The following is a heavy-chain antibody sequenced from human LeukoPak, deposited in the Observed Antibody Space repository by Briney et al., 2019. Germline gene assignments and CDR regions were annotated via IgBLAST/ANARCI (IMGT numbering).Heavy chain of an antibody. D-gene: IGHD6-13*01. V-gene: IGHV1-18*04. CDR2: INAYNGVT. CDR1: GYTFTGYY. J-gene: IGHJ4*02. CDR3: ARDGVADGSWSQFDY. Sequence: ASVKVSCKASGYTFTGYYMHRVRQAPGQGLEWMGWINAYNGVTNYPQKFQGRVTMSTDTSTTTAYMELRSLISDDTAVYYCARDGVADGSWSQFDYWGQGALVTVSS.